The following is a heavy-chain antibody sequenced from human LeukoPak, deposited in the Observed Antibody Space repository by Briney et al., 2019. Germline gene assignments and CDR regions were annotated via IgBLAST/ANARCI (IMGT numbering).Heavy chain of an antibody. CDR2: IKRKTDGETT. CDR3: ATASSGLFY. V-gene: IGHV3-15*01. Sequence: PVGALRLSCAASGLTFSNAWLSWVRQAPGEGPEWVVGIKRKTDGETTEYVAPVKGRFTISRDDSKNTLYMQMNSLKTEDTGVYYCATASSGLFYWGQGTLVTVSS. D-gene: IGHD3-16*01. CDR1: GLTFSNAW. J-gene: IGHJ4*02.